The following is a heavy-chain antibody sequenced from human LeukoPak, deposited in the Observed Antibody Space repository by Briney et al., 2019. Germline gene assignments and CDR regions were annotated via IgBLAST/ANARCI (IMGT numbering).Heavy chain of an antibody. CDR3: ARSGYSSGDYFDY. CDR2: ISSSSSYI. CDR1: GFTFSSYS. D-gene: IGHD6-19*01. V-gene: IGHV3-21*01. Sequence: AGGSLRLSCAASGFTFSSYSMNWVRQAPGKGLEWVSSISSSSSYIYYADSVKGRFTISRDNAKNSLYLQMNSLRAEDTAVYYCARSGYSSGDYFDYWGQGTLVTVSS. J-gene: IGHJ4*02.